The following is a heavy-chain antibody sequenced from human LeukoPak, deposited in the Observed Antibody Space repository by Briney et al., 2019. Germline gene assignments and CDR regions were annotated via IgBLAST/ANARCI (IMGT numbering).Heavy chain of an antibody. CDR1: GFTFSSYS. CDR3: AKAGWDSSGWYYFDY. D-gene: IGHD6-19*01. Sequence: GGSLRLSCAASGFTFSSYSMNWVRQAPGKGLEWVSYISSSSSTIYYADSVKGRFTISRDNSKNTLYLQMNSLRAEDTAVYYCAKAGWDSSGWYYFDYWGQGTLVTVSS. V-gene: IGHV3-48*01. CDR2: ISSSSSTI. J-gene: IGHJ4*02.